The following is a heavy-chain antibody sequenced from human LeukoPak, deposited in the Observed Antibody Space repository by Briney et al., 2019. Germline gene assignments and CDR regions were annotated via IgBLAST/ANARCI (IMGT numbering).Heavy chain of an antibody. D-gene: IGHD3-9*01. CDR1: GYTFTSYA. Sequence: ASVKVSCKASGYTFTSYAMHWVRQAPGQRLEWMGWINAGNGNTKYSQKFQGRVTITRDTSASTAYMELSSLRSEDTAVYYCARVTFDYDILTGYSPSGQGTLVTVSS. J-gene: IGHJ5*02. CDR2: INAGNGNT. V-gene: IGHV1-3*01. CDR3: ARVTFDYDILTGYSP.